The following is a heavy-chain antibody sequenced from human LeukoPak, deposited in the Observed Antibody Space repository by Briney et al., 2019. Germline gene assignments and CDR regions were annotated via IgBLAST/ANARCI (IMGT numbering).Heavy chain of an antibody. J-gene: IGHJ6*02. Sequence: GRSLRLSCAASGFTFSSYGMHWVRQAPGKGLEWVAVIWYDGSNKYYADSVKGRFTISRDNSKNTLYLQMNSLRAEDTAVYYCARDSAIFGVVIPDYYYGMDVWGQGTTVTVSS. V-gene: IGHV3-33*01. D-gene: IGHD3-3*01. CDR2: IWYDGSNK. CDR3: ARDSAIFGVVIPDYYYGMDV. CDR1: GFTFSSYG.